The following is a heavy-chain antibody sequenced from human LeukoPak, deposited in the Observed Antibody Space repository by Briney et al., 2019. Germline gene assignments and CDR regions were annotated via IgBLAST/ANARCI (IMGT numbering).Heavy chain of an antibody. CDR3: AREYYYESSDYYVVLSGAFDI. CDR1: GYTFTGYY. J-gene: IGHJ3*02. CDR2: ISPYSGDT. Sequence: ASVKVSCKASGYTFTGYYIHWVRQAPGQGLEWLGWISPYSGDTNYGQKFQGRVTMTRDTSISTAYMELSSLRSDDTAVYYCAREYYYESSDYYVVLSGAFDIWGQGTMVTVSP. D-gene: IGHD3-22*01. V-gene: IGHV1-2*02.